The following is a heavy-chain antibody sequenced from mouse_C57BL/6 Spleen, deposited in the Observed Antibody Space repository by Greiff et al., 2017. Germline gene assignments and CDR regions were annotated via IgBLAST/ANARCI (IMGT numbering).Heavy chain of an antibody. Sequence: VQLQQSGAELVRPGTSVKVSCKASGYAFTNYLIEWVKQRPGQGLEWIGVINPGSGGTNYNEKFKGKATLTADKSSSTAYMQLSRLTSEDSAVYFCARGYYNAMDYWGQGTSVTVSS. CDR2: INPGSGGT. D-gene: IGHD2-2*01. CDR3: ARGYYNAMDY. CDR1: GYAFTNYL. J-gene: IGHJ4*01. V-gene: IGHV1-54*01.